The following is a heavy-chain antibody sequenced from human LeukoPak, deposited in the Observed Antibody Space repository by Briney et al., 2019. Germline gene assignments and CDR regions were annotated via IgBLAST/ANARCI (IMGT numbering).Heavy chain of an antibody. D-gene: IGHD2-2*01. J-gene: IGHJ6*03. CDR1: GYTFTSYY. CDR3: ATRNSYCSSTSCYPYYYYYMDV. Sequence: ASVKVSCKASGYTFTSYYMHWVRQAPGQGLEWMGIINPSGGSTSYAQKFQGRVTMTRDTSTSTVYMELSSLRSEDTAVYYCATRNSYCSSTSCYPYYYYYMDVWGKGTAVTVSS. CDR2: INPSGGST. V-gene: IGHV1-46*01.